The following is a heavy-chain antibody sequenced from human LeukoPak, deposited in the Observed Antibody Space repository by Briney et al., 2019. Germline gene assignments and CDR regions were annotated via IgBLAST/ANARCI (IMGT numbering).Heavy chain of an antibody. CDR1: GGSISSGDYY. D-gene: IGHD3-10*01. V-gene: IGHV4-30-4*01. CDR2: IYYSGST. J-gene: IGHJ4*02. CDR3: ARAGPPMVRGVHFDY. Sequence: SETLSLTCTVSGGSISSGDYYSSWIRQPPGKGLEWIGYIYYSGSTYYNPSLESRVTISVDTSKNQFSLKLSSVTAADTAVYYCARAGPPMVRGVHFDYWGQGTLVTVSS.